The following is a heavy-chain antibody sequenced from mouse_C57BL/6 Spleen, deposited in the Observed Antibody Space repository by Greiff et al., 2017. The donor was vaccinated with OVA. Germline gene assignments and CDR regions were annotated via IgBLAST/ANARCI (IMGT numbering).Heavy chain of an antibody. D-gene: IGHD2-4*01. J-gene: IGHJ4*01. CDR1: GYTFTSYW. V-gene: IGHV1-64*01. Sequence: VQLQQSGAELVKPGASVKLSCKASGYTFTSYWMHWVKQRPGQGLEWIGMIHPNSGSTNYNEKFKSKATLTVDKSSSTAYMQLSSLTSEDSAVYYCARGDYDDAMDYWGQGTSVTVSS. CDR2: IHPNSGST. CDR3: ARGDYDDAMDY.